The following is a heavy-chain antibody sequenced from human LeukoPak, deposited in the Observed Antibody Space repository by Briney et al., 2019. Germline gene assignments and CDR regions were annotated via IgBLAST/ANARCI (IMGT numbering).Heavy chain of an antibody. D-gene: IGHD3-3*01. CDR2: INHSGST. CDR3: ARETRYDFWSGYEYYYGMDV. CDR1: GGSFSGYY. Sequence: PSETLSLTCAVYGGSFSGYYWSWIRQPPGKGLEWVGEINHSGSTNYNPSLKSRVTISVDTSKNQFSLKLSSVTAADTAVYYCARETRYDFWSGYEYYYGMDVWGQGTTVTVSS. V-gene: IGHV4-34*01. J-gene: IGHJ6*02.